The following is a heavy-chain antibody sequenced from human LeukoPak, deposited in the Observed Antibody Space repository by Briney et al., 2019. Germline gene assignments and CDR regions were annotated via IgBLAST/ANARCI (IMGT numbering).Heavy chain of an antibody. CDR1: GFTFSSYA. Sequence: GGSLRLSCAASGFTFSSYAMHWVRQAPGKGLEWVAVKSYDGSNKYYADSVKGRFTISRDNSKNTLYLQMNSLRAEDTAVYYCASPSEVATITPFDYWGQGTLVTVSS. CDR3: ASPSEVATITPFDY. D-gene: IGHD5-12*01. V-gene: IGHV3-30-3*01. CDR2: KSYDGSNK. J-gene: IGHJ4*02.